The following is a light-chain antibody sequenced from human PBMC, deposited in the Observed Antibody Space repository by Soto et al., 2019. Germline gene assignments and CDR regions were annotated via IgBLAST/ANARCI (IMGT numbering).Light chain of an antibody. CDR1: QSVSNY. CDR3: QQRRNWPPRYT. J-gene: IGKJ2*01. Sequence: EIVLTQSPATLSLSPGERATLSCRASQSVSNYLAWYQQKPGQAPRLLIFDAPNRATCIPARFSGSGSGTDFTLTISSLEPEDFAVYYCQQRRNWPPRYTFGQGTKLEIK. CDR2: DAP. V-gene: IGKV3-11*01.